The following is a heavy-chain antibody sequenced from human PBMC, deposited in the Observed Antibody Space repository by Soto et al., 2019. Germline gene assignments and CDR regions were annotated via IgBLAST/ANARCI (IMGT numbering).Heavy chain of an antibody. CDR3: ARFLPGFVGENEAFDF. CDR1: GGSISNNNW. V-gene: IGHV4-4*02. J-gene: IGHJ4*01. CDR2: IYHSGNT. Sequence: QVQLQESGPGLVKPSGTLSLTCTVSGGSISNNNWWSWVRQTPEKGLEWIGQIYHSGNTKYNPSLKSRVSMSVDKSKNQFSLKMNSATAADTAVYYCARFLPGFVGENEAFDFWGHGTLVTVSS. D-gene: IGHD3-3*01.